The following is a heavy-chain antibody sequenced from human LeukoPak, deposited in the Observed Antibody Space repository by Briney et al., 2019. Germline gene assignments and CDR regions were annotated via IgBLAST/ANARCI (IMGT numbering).Heavy chain of an antibody. D-gene: IGHD1-26*01. CDR3: ARRAKVGNTGVYFDI. V-gene: IGHV4-39*01. J-gene: IGHJ4*02. CDR1: GASISGTSYY. CDR2: ISYSGNT. Sequence: SETLSLTCTVSGASISGTSYYWGWIRQPPGKGLEWIGSISYSGNTYYNPSLKSRVTISEDTSKNQFSLKVNSVTAADTALYYCARRAKVGNTGVYFDIWGQGTLVTVSS.